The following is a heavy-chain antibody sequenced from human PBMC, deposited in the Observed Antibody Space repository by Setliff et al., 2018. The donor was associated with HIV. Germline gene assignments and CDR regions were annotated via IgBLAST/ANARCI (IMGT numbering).Heavy chain of an antibody. CDR2: ISSSSSYI. CDR3: ARDQIYYDSRYYYYMDV. Sequence: GGSLRLSCAASGFTFSNYNMNWVRQAPGKGLEWVSSISSSSSYIYYANSVKGRFTISRDNAKNSLYLQMSSLRAEDTALYYCARDQIYYDSRYYYYMDVWGKGTTVTVSS. CDR1: GFTFSNYN. V-gene: IGHV3-21*04. J-gene: IGHJ6*03. D-gene: IGHD3-22*01.